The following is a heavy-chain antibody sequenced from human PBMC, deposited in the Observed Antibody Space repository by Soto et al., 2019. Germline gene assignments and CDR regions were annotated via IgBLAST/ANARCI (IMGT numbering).Heavy chain of an antibody. CDR3: ARHRDYDLDY. CDR1: GFSFNTYW. J-gene: IGHJ4*02. CDR2: IKQDGSEE. V-gene: IGHV3-7*03. D-gene: IGHD5-12*01. Sequence: GGSLRLSCATSGFSFNTYWMTWVRQAPGRGLEWVANIKQDGSEEYSVDSVKGRFTVSRDNAKNSVYLQMNSLSAEDTAVYYCARHRDYDLDYWGQGTLVTVSS.